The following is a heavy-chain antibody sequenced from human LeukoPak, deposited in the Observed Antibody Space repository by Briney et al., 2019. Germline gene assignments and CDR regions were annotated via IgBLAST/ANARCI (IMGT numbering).Heavy chain of an antibody. CDR2: ISPDGRST. CDR1: GFTYGNYL. V-gene: IGHV3-74*01. J-gene: IGHJ4*02. D-gene: IGHD1-26*01. CDR3: VRGASGGHYVIDY. Sequence: PGGSLRLSCAASGFTYGNYLMHWVRQAPGKGLVWVSRISPDGRSTNYADFVKGRLTVSRDNAMNTVYLQMNSLRTEDTAVYYCVRGASGGHYVIDYWGQGTLVTVSS.